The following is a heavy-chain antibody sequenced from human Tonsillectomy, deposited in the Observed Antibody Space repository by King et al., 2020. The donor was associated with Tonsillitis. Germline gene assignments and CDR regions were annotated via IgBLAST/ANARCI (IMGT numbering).Heavy chain of an antibody. CDR2: ISAHNGNT. D-gene: IGHD3-22*01. CDR3: VRATYYYEGVY. Sequence: QLVQSGAEVKKPVASVKVSCKASGYTFTNYGFSWVRQAPGQGLEWMGWISAHNGNTNYAQKFQGRVTMTTDTSTSTAYMALRSLRSDDTAVYYCVRATYYYEGVYWGQGTLVTVSS. V-gene: IGHV1-18*01. CDR1: GYTFTNYG. J-gene: IGHJ4*02.